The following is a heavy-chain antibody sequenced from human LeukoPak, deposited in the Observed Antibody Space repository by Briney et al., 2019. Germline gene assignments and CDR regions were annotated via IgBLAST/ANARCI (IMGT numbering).Heavy chain of an antibody. J-gene: IGHJ6*03. Sequence: SETLSLTCTVSGGSISSYYWSWIRQPAGKGLEWIGRIYTSGSTNYNPSLKSRVTMSVDTSKNQFSLKLSSVTAADTAVYYCARDREQQLVPLYYYYYMDVWGKGTTVTVSS. CDR3: ARDREQQLVPLYYYYYMDV. CDR2: IYTSGST. V-gene: IGHV4-4*07. D-gene: IGHD6-13*01. CDR1: GGSISSYY.